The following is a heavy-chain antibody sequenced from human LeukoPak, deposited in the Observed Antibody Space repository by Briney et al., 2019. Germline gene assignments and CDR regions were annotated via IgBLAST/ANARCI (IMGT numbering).Heavy chain of an antibody. V-gene: IGHV1-2*02. CDR1: GGTFSSYA. Sequence: ASVKVSCKASGGTFSSYAISWVRQAPGQGLEWMGWINPYSGDTNYAQKFLGRVTVTRDTSFTTAYLELSGLTYDDTAMYYCAREGGTMVRGVIIYYYYMDVWGKGTTVTISS. CDR3: AREGGTMVRGVIIYYYYMDV. J-gene: IGHJ6*03. D-gene: IGHD3-10*01. CDR2: INPYSGDT.